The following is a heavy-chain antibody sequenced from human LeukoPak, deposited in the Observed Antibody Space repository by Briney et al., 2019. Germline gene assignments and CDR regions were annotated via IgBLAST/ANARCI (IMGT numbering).Heavy chain of an antibody. J-gene: IGHJ4*02. Sequence: NSSETLSLTCAVYGGSFSGYYWSWIRQPPGKGLEWIGEINHSGSTNYNPSLKSRVTIPVDTSKNQFSLKLSSVTAADTAVYYCARTDYGDRLYYFDYWGQGTLVTVSS. CDR2: INHSGST. CDR3: ARTDYGDRLYYFDY. CDR1: GGSFSGYY. V-gene: IGHV4-34*01. D-gene: IGHD4-17*01.